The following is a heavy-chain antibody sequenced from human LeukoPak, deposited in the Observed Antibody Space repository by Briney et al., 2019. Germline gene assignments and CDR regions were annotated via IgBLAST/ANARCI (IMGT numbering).Heavy chain of an antibody. CDR1: GFTFNNNA. J-gene: IGHJ3*01. Sequence: QPGGSLRLSCAASGFTFNNNAMSWVRQAPGKGLEWLSAINGDGDATEYADSVKGRFTISRDNSKNTLFLQMNSLRPEDTAVYYCARCTASCYANAFDVWGQGTLLTVSS. CDR2: INGDGDAT. CDR3: ARCTASCYANAFDV. D-gene: IGHD2-2*01. V-gene: IGHV3-23*01.